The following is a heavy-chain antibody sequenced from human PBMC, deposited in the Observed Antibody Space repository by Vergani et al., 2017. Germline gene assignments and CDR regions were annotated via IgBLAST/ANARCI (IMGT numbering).Heavy chain of an antibody. V-gene: IGHV4-4*07. Sequence: QVQLQESGPGLVKPSETLSLTCTVSGGPISSYYWSWIRQPAGKGLEWIGRIYTRGSTNYNPSLKSRVTMSVDTAKNQFSLKLSSVTAADTAVYYCASGIAVAGKGYYYYYGMDVWGQGTTVTVSS. D-gene: IGHD6-19*01. CDR1: GGPISSYY. CDR3: ASGIAVAGKGYYYYYGMDV. CDR2: IYTRGST. J-gene: IGHJ6*02.